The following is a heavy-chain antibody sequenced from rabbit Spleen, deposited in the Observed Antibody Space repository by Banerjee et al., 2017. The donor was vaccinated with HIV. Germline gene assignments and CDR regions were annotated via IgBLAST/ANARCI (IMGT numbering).Heavy chain of an antibody. CDR1: GFTISSYN. CDR3: ARNYNSAWDL. D-gene: IGHD4-1*01. V-gene: IGHV1S7*01. CDR2: IYPVFGIT. J-gene: IGHJ6*01. Sequence: QLEESGGDLVKPEGSLTLSCKVSGFTISSYNMGWVRQAPGKGLEWIGDIYPVFGITNYANSVKGRFTISSDNAQNTVDLQMNSLTAADTATYFCARNYNSAWDLWGPGTLVTVS.